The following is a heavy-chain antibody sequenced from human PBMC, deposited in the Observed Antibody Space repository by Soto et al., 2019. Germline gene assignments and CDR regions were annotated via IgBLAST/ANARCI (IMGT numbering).Heavy chain of an antibody. Sequence: GESLKISCAASGFTFSSYAMSWVRQAPGKGLEWVSAISGSGGSTYYADSVKGRFTISRDNSKNTLYLQMNSLRAEDTAVYYCAKALQDCSGGSCYFSSRTRGYYYYMDVWGKGTTVTVSS. CDR2: ISGSGGST. CDR3: AKALQDCSGGSCYFSSRTRGYYYYMDV. D-gene: IGHD2-15*01. CDR1: GFTFSSYA. V-gene: IGHV3-23*01. J-gene: IGHJ6*03.